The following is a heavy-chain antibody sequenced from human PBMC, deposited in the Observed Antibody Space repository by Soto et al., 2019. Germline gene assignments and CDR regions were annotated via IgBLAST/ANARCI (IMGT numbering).Heavy chain of an antibody. J-gene: IGHJ6*02. V-gene: IGHV4-4*02. CDR3: ARARITMIVVAPLDV. CDR2: IYHSGST. D-gene: IGHD3-22*01. Sequence: TLSLTCAVSGGSISSSNWWSWVRQPPGKGLEWIGEIYHSGSTNYNPSLKSRVTISVDKSKNQFSLKLSSVTAADTAVYYCARARITMIVVAPLDVWGQGTTVTVSS. CDR1: GGSISSSNW.